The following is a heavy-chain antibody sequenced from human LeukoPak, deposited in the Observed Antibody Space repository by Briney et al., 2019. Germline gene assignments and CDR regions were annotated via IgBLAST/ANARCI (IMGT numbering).Heavy chain of an antibody. Sequence: ASVKVSCKTSGYTFASYGISWVRQAPGQGLEWMGWISGSNGNTNYAQKFQGRVSMTADTSTSTAYMELRSLRSDDTAVYYCARSGRGTYYYFDLWGQGTLVTVSS. V-gene: IGHV1-18*01. CDR2: ISGSNGNT. CDR3: ARSGRGTYYYFDL. J-gene: IGHJ4*02. CDR1: GYTFASYG. D-gene: IGHD1-26*01.